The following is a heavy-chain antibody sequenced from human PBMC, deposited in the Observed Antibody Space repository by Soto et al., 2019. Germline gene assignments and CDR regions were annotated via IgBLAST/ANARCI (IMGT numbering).Heavy chain of an antibody. V-gene: IGHV3-66*01. CDR1: EFTVSNNY. D-gene: IGHD1-26*01. CDR2: IYSDGST. CDR3: VRRWG. J-gene: IGHJ3*01. Sequence: EVQLVESVGGLVQPGGSLRLSCAASEFTVSNNYMSWVRQAPGKGLEWVSLIYSDGSTDYADSVKGRFTISRDKSKNTLYLQMNSLRVEDTAMYYCVRRWGWGQGTLVTVSS.